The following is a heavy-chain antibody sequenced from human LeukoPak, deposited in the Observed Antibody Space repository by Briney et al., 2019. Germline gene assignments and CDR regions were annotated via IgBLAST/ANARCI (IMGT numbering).Heavy chain of an antibody. D-gene: IGHD3-10*01. CDR2: ISSSSSYI. Sequence: GGSLRLSCAASGFTFSSYSMNWVRQAPGKGLEWVSSISSSSSYIYYADSVKGRFTISRDNAKNSLYLQMNSLRAEDTAVYYCARDLLWFGELLSNYYYYGMDVWGQGTTVTVSS. J-gene: IGHJ6*02. CDR3: ARDLLWFGELLSNYYYYGMDV. V-gene: IGHV3-21*01. CDR1: GFTFSSYS.